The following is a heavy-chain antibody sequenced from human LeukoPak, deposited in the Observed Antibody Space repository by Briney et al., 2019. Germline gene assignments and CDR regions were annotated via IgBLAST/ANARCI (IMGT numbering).Heavy chain of an antibody. D-gene: IGHD5-24*01. CDR1: GGTFNNCA. Sequence: ASVKVSCKASGGTFNNCAINWVRQAPGQGLEWVGRLIPLFGTPNYAQKFQGKVTITADESTSTFYMDLSGLRSEDTAVYYCAHATQRLPTIMIDAFDIWGQGTRVTVSS. CDR2: LIPLFGTP. CDR3: AHATQRLPTIMIDAFDI. V-gene: IGHV1-69*13. J-gene: IGHJ3*02.